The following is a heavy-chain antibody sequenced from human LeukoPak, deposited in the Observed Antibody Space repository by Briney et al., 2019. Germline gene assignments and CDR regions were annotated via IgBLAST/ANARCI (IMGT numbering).Heavy chain of an antibody. D-gene: IGHD1-26*01. Sequence: PGGSLRLSCAASGFTFSRHSMNWVRQAPGKGLEWVSSSSTSSSYIYYADSVEGRFTISRDNAKNSLYLQMNSMRAEDTAVYYCARDPENVSGSHSHFDLWGRGTPVTVSS. CDR1: GFTFSRHS. V-gene: IGHV3-21*01. CDR3: ARDPENVSGSHSHFDL. CDR2: SSTSSSYI. J-gene: IGHJ2*01.